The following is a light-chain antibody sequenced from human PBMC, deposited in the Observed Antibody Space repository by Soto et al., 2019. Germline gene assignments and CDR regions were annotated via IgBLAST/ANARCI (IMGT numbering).Light chain of an antibody. Sequence: DIVMTQSPLSLPVSPGEPASISCRSSQSLLYSNGYNYLDWYLQKPGQSPQLLIYLGSNRASGVPDRFSGCGSGTDFTLKISRVEAEDVGVYYCMQALQTPLTFGGGTKVEIK. J-gene: IGKJ4*01. V-gene: IGKV2-28*01. CDR1: QSLLYSNGYNY. CDR3: MQALQTPLT. CDR2: LGS.